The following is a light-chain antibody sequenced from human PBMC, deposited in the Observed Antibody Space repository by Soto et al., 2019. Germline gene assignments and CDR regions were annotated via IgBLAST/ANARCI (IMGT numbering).Light chain of an antibody. CDR1: SSDIGAYNR. CDR3: SSYTSTNTLI. Sequence: QSALTQPPSVSGSPGQSVTISCTGTSSDIGAYNRVSWYQQPPGTAPKLMIYEVRDRTSGVPDRFSRSKSGNTASLTISGLQAEDEADYYCSSYTSTNTLIFGGGTKLTVL. V-gene: IGLV2-18*02. J-gene: IGLJ2*01. CDR2: EVR.